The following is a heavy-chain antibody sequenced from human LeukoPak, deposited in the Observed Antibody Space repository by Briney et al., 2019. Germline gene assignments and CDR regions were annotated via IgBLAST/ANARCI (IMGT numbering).Heavy chain of an antibody. CDR3: AKDNPELLLWFGDLSGFDY. Sequence: SETLSLTCAVYGGSFSGYYWSWIRQPPGKGLEWIANIFHTGTSDYNPSLKSRVTISVDTSKNQFSLNLNSVTAADTAVYYCAKDNPELLLWFGDLSGFDYWGQGTLVTVSS. D-gene: IGHD3-10*01. J-gene: IGHJ4*02. CDR2: IFHTGTS. V-gene: IGHV4-34*12. CDR1: GGSFSGYY.